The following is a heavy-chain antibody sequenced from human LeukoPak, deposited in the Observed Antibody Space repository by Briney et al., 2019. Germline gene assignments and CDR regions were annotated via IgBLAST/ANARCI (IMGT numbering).Heavy chain of an antibody. CDR2: IYYSGST. J-gene: IGHJ4*02. D-gene: IGHD3-22*01. Sequence: SETLSLTCTVSGGSISSSSYYWGWIRQPPGKGLEWIGSIYYSGSTYYNPSLKSRVTISVDTSKNQFSLKLSSVTAADTAVYYCARDYYDSSGYPALTLDYWGQGTLVTVSS. CDR3: ARDYYDSSGYPALTLDY. CDR1: GGSISSSSYY. V-gene: IGHV4-39*07.